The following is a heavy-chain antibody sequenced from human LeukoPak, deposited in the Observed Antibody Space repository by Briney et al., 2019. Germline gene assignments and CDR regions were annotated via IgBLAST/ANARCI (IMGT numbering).Heavy chain of an antibody. CDR2: TYYRSKWNH. J-gene: IGHJ4*02. CDR1: GDSVYSGSSA. CDR3: ARNLRPDFDY. Sequence: SQTLSLTCAISGDSVYSGSSAWSWIRQSPSRGLEWLGRTYYRSKWNHDYAESVKSRITINPDTSKNEFSLQLNSVTPEDTAVYHCARNLRPDFDYWGQGTLVTVSS. V-gene: IGHV6-1*01.